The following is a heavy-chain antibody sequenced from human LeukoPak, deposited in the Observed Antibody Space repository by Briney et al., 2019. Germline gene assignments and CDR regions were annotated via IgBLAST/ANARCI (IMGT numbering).Heavy chain of an antibody. CDR1: GFTFSSYS. V-gene: IGHV3-21*01. D-gene: IGHD6-19*01. CDR3: AREVVAVAGLDY. CDR2: ISSSSSYI. J-gene: IGHJ4*02. Sequence: PGGSLRLSCAASGFTFSSYSMNWVRQAPGKGLEWVSSISSSSSYIYYADSVKGRFTISRDNAKNSLYLQMNSLRAEDTAVYYCAREVVAVAGLDYWGQGTLVTVSS.